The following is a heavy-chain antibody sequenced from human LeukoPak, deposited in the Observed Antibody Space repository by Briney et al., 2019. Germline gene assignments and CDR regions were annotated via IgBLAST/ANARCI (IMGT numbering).Heavy chain of an antibody. Sequence: GGSLRLSCAASGFTFSSYAMNWVRQAPGKGLEWVSAISGSGGNTYYADSVKGRFTISRDNSKNTLYLQMNSLRAEDTAVYYCAKSKVFFSSGYHPIPYFDYWGQGTLVTVSS. CDR1: GFTFSSYA. D-gene: IGHD3-22*01. CDR3: AKSKVFFSSGYHPIPYFDY. CDR2: ISGSGGNT. J-gene: IGHJ4*02. V-gene: IGHV3-23*01.